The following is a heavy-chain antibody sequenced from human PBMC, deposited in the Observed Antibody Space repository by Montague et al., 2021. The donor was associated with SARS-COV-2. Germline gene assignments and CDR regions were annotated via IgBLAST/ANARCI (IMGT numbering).Heavy chain of an antibody. J-gene: IGHJ4*02. V-gene: IGHV4-39*01. Sequence: SETLSLTCSVSGDSISSSRYFWSWLRQPPGKGLDWIGNISFSGSTYYNPSLRSRVTISVDKSKNQFSLKLSSVTAADTAVYYCASPNSGRWYYFDYGGQGTLVTASA. CDR3: ASPNSGRWYYFDY. CDR2: ISFSGST. CDR1: GDSISSSRYF. D-gene: IGHD5-12*01.